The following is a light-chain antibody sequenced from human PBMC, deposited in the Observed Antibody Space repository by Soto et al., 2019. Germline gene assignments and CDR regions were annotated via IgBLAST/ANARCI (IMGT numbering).Light chain of an antibody. CDR2: GES. Sequence: EIVITQSPATLSVSPGERATLSCRASQSVSSDLAWYHQKPGQSPRLLIYGESTRATGIPARFSGSGSGTEFTLTINSLQSEDFAVYYCPQRSTWPTVGQGTRLEIK. CDR1: QSVSSD. CDR3: PQRSTWPT. J-gene: IGKJ5*01. V-gene: IGKV3-15*01.